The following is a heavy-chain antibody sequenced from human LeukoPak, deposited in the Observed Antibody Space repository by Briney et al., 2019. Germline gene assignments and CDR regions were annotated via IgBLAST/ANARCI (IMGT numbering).Heavy chain of an antibody. CDR2: IDYSGST. V-gene: IGHV4-39*07. CDR1: GGSISSSSYY. CDR3: ARESSGRSYYYYYYMDV. Sequence: SETLSLTCTVSGGSISSSSYYWGWIRQPPGKGLERIGSIDYSGSTYYNPSLKSRVTISVDTSKNQFSLKLSSVTAADTAVYYCARESSGRSYYYYYYMDVWGKGTTVTVSS. J-gene: IGHJ6*03. D-gene: IGHD6-19*01.